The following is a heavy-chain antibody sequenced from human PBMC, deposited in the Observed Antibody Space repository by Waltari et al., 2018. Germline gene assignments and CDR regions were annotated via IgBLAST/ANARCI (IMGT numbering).Heavy chain of an antibody. V-gene: IGHV3-7*01. J-gene: IGHJ4*02. Sequence: EVQLVESGGGLVQPGGSLKLSCAASGFTFSSFWMSWVRQAPGKGLEWVANIKQDGSEKYYVDSVKGRFTISRDNAKNSLYLQMNSLRAEDTAVYYCVVPIVGAKSSFDYWGQGTLVTVSS. CDR1: GFTFSSFW. CDR3: VVPIVGAKSSFDY. CDR2: IKQDGSEK. D-gene: IGHD1-26*01.